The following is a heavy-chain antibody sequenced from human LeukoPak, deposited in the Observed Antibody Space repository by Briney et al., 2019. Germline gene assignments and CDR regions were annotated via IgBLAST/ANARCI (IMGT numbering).Heavy chain of an antibody. CDR3: ARTDRNYYMDV. V-gene: IGHV3-11*04. J-gene: IGHJ6*03. CDR1: GFTFSDYY. CDR2: ISSTGSTT. Sequence: GGSLRLPCAASGFTFSDYYMTWIRQAPGEGLEWVSYISSTGSTTYYADSVKGRFTISRDNARKSLYLQMNSLRADDTAVYYCARTDRNYYMDVWGKGTTVTVSS.